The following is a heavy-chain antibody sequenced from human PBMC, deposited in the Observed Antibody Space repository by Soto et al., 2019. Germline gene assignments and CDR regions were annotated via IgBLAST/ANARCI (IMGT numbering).Heavy chain of an antibody. J-gene: IGHJ4*02. CDR3: ARGGHVVVVTAALDY. V-gene: IGHV1-46*01. CDR1: GDTFTDYY. CDR2: VNPSGGHT. Sequence: QVQLMQSGAEVKKPGASVKVSCKASGDTFTDYYIHWVRQAPGQGLVWMGTVNPSGGHTTYAQHFLGRVTKTRDTSTSTLYMELTSLTSDDTAIYYCARGGHVVVVTAALDYWGQGTLVTVSS. D-gene: IGHD2-21*02.